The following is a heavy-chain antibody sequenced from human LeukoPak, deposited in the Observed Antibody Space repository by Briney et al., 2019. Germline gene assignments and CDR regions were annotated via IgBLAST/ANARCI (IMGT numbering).Heavy chain of an antibody. CDR3: ARGLSSSWDFDY. CDR2: VYFTGTT. J-gene: IGHJ4*02. D-gene: IGHD6-13*01. CDR1: GASINNDTHY. V-gene: IGHV4-39*07. Sequence: SETLSLTCTVSGASINNDTHYWGLIRPPPRKGPGWIGNVYFTGTTYSPPSLKSRVSMSVDTSKSQFSLKLSSVTAADTAVYYCARGLSSSWDFDYWGQGTLVTVSS.